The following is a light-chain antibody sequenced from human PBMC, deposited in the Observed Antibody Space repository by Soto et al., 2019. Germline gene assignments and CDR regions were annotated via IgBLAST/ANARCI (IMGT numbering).Light chain of an antibody. CDR1: QSVSSIY. CDR3: QHYGSSPPLT. Sequence: EIVLTQSPGTLSLSPGERATLSCRASQSVSSIYLAWYQQKPGQAPRLLMYGAPRRATGIPDRFSGSGSGTDSTLTISRLEPEDSAVYYCQHYGSSPPLTLGGGTKVEIK. J-gene: IGKJ4*01. CDR2: GAP. V-gene: IGKV3-20*01.